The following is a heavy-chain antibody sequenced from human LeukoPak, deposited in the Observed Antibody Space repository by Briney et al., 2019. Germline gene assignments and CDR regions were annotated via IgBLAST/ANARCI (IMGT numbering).Heavy chain of an antibody. D-gene: IGHD6-13*01. V-gene: IGHV3-23*01. CDR1: GFTFSNYA. CDR2: ISGSGGST. CDR3: AKGRVTAAGPSD. J-gene: IGHJ4*02. Sequence: GGSLRLSCAASGFTFSNYAMCWVRQAPGEGLEWVSAISGSGGSTYYAVSVKGRFTISRDNPKSTLYLQMNSQRAEDTTVYYCAKGRVTAAGPSDWGQGTLVTVSS.